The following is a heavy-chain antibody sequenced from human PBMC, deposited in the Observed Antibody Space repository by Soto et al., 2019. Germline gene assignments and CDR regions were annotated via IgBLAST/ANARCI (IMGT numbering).Heavy chain of an antibody. CDR2: IWYDGSNK. Sequence: PRGSLRLSCVASGFTFSSYGMHWVRQAPGKGLEWVAVIWYDGSNKYYADSVKGRFTISRDNSKNTLYLEMNSLRAEDTAVYYCARDISRQGFSHYRDGTDVWSQGTTVIVSS. CDR3: ARDISRQGFSHYRDGTDV. D-gene: IGHD1-1*01. V-gene: IGHV3-33*01. CDR1: GFTFSSYG. J-gene: IGHJ6*02.